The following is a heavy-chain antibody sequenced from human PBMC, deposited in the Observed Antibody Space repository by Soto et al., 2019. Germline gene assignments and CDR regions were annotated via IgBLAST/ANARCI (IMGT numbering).Heavy chain of an antibody. J-gene: IGHJ4*02. V-gene: IGHV4-4*02. Sequence: SETLSLTCAVSGGSISTSNWWSWVRQPPGKGLEWIGEVYRTGSTNYNPSLESRLTISVDKSKNQFSLKLTSVTAADTAVYYCARARATIAAAAIFDCWGQGTLVTSPQ. CDR1: GGSISTSNW. CDR2: VYRTGST. CDR3: ARARATIAAAAIFDC. D-gene: IGHD6-13*01.